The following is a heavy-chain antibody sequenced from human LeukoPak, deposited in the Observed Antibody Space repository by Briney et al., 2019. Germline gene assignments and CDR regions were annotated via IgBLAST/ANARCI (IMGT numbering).Heavy chain of an antibody. V-gene: IGHV3-48*03. CDR1: GFTFRSYE. D-gene: IGHD6-19*01. CDR3: ARDSPIAVAGTYFDY. CDR2: ISSSGSTI. Sequence: PGGSLRLSCAASGFTFRSYEMNWVRQAPGKGLEWVSYISSSGSTIYYADSVKGRFTISRDNAKNSLYLQMNSLRAEDTAVYYCARDSPIAVAGTYFDYWGQGTLVTVSS. J-gene: IGHJ4*02.